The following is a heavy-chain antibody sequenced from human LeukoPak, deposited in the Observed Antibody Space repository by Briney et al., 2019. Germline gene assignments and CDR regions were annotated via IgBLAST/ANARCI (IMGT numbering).Heavy chain of an antibody. CDR1: GCTFISYY. CDR3: ARGRYRTTDFYDSSPQAY. D-gene: IGHD3-22*01. Sequence: ASVNVSCKASGCTFISYYSHWVRQARGQGVEWVGIINPSGRSTSYAQKFEGRVTMTKETSTSTVYMELSRLRSEDTAVYYCARGRYRTTDFYDSSPQAYWGQGTLVTVSS. CDR2: INPSGRST. J-gene: IGHJ4*02. V-gene: IGHV1-46*01.